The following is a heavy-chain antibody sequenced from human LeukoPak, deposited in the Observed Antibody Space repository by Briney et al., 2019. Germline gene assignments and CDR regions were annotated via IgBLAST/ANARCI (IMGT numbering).Heavy chain of an antibody. CDR2: ISSSSSYI. D-gene: IGHD6-13*01. CDR3: ARDGVSSWYGKVDY. Sequence: GSLRLSSSASGFTFSSYSMNWVRQAPGKGLEWVSSISSSSSYIYYADSVKGRFTISRDNAKNSLYLQMNSLRAEDTAVYYCARDGVSSWYGKVDYWGQGTLVTVSS. V-gene: IGHV3-21*01. CDR1: GFTFSSYS. J-gene: IGHJ4*02.